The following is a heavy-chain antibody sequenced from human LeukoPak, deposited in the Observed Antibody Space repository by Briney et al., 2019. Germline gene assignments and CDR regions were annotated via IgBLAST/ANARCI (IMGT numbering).Heavy chain of an antibody. CDR1: GFAVSNNY. Sequence: PGGSLRLSCAASGFAVSNNYMSWVRQAPGKGLEWVSIIYGGGSTYYADSVNGQFTISRHNSKNTLFLQMNSLRTEDTAVYYCARAYDSSGYWPEYFHHWGQGTLVTVSS. CDR3: ARAYDSSGYWPEYFHH. V-gene: IGHV3-53*04. J-gene: IGHJ1*01. D-gene: IGHD3-22*01. CDR2: IYGGGST.